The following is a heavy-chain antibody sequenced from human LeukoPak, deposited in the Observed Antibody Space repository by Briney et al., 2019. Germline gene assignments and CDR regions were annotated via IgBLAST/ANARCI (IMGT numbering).Heavy chain of an antibody. D-gene: IGHD5-24*01. V-gene: IGHV3-21*04. CDR3: TRHPGDGYNRDY. Sequence: GGSLRLSCAASGFTFSSYSMNWVRQAPGKGLEWVSSISSSSSYIYYADSVKGRFTISRDNAKNSLYLQMNSLKTEDTAVYYCTRHPGDGYNRDYWGQGTLVTVSS. J-gene: IGHJ4*02. CDR1: GFTFSSYS. CDR2: ISSSSSYI.